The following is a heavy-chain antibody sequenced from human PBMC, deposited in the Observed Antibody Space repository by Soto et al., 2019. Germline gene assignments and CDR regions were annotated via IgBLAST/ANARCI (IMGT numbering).Heavy chain of an antibody. J-gene: IGHJ3*02. CDR2: ISYDGKNE. Sequence: QVQLVESGGGVVQPGRSLRLSCAASGFTFGAYSMHWVRQPPGKGLAWVAVISYDGKNERYTDPVKGRFTVSRDNSKSTMYLQMNGLRSEDTAVYYCARDGYSGRSHGFDIWGQGTMVTVSS. CDR1: GFTFGAYS. D-gene: IGHD1-26*01. V-gene: IGHV3-30*04. CDR3: ARDGYSGRSHGFDI.